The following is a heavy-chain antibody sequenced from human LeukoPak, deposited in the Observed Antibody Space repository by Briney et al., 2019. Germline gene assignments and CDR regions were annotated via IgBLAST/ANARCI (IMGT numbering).Heavy chain of an antibody. CDR2: ISGSGGST. D-gene: IGHD2-2*01. CDR3: AKGRSTSSIIDAFDI. Sequence: GGSLRLSCGASGFTFSIYAMSCAREAPGKGREGGSTISGSGGSTYYEASVKGHFTISRDNSKNTLYLQMNSLRAEDTAVYYCAKGRSTSSIIDAFDIWGQGTMVTVSS. V-gene: IGHV3-23*01. CDR1: GFTFSIYA. J-gene: IGHJ3*02.